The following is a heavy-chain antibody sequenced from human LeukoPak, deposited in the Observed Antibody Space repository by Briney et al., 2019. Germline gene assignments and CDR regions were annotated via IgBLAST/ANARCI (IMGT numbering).Heavy chain of an antibody. J-gene: IGHJ4*02. CDR1: GGSISSGGYY. Sequence: PSQTLSLTCTVSGGSISSGGYYWSWIRQPPGKGLEWIGYISYGGSTNYNPSLKSRVTISVDTSQNHFSLKLSSVTAADTAIYYCARHLYESRGQTSFDYWGQGTLVTVSS. D-gene: IGHD3-22*01. CDR3: ARHLYESRGQTSFDY. CDR2: ISYGGST. V-gene: IGHV4-61*03.